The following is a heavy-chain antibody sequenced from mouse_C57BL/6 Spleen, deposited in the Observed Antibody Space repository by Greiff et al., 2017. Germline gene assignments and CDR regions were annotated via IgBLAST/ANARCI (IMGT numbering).Heavy chain of an antibody. CDR1: GYAFSSYW. V-gene: IGHV1-80*01. D-gene: IGHD1-1*01. J-gene: IGHJ2*01. Sequence: VQLQASGAELVKPGASVKISCKASGYAFSSYWMNWVKQRPGKGLEWIGQIYPGDGDTNYNGKFKGKATLTADKSSSTAYMQLSSLTSEDSAVYFCARQDYGSRGYFDYWGQGTPLTVSS. CDR2: IYPGDGDT. CDR3: ARQDYGSRGYFDY.